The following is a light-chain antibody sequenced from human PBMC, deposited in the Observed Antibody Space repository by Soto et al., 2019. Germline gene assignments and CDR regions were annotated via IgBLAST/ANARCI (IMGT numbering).Light chain of an antibody. J-gene: IGKJ4*01. V-gene: IGKV1-9*01. Sequence: DIQLTQSPSFLSASVGDRVTITCRASQGIAPSLAWYQQKPEKAPKLLIYAASTLQSGVPSRFSGSGSGAEFTLAISSLQPEDFAIYYCQQLKSYPLTFGGGTKVEIK. CDR2: AAS. CDR1: QGIAPS. CDR3: QQLKSYPLT.